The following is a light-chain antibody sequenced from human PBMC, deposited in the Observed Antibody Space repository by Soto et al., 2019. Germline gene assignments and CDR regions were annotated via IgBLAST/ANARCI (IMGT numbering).Light chain of an antibody. CDR1: QSVGSGY. V-gene: IGKV3-20*01. J-gene: IGKJ3*01. CDR2: GAS. CDR3: QQYTTSPFT. Sequence: IVLTQSPGTLSLSPGERATLSCRASQSVGSGYLAWYQQKPGQAPRLLIYGASIRATGIPDRFTGSGSGTHFTLTISRLEPEDSALYYCQQYTTSPFTFGPGTKVDVK.